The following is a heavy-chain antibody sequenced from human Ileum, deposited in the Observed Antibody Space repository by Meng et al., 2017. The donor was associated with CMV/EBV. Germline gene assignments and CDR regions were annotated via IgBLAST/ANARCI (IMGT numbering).Heavy chain of an antibody. CDR3: AREDYYDSSGYYWDYYGMDV. D-gene: IGHD3-22*01. CDR1: GFTFSSYW. Sequence: GGSLRLSCAASGFTFSSYWMSWVRQAPGKGLEWVANIKQDGSEKYYVDSVKGRFTISRDNAKNSLYLQMNSLRAEDTAVYYCAREDYYDSSGYYWDYYGMDVWGQGTTVTVSS. V-gene: IGHV3-7*01. CDR2: IKQDGSEK. J-gene: IGHJ6*02.